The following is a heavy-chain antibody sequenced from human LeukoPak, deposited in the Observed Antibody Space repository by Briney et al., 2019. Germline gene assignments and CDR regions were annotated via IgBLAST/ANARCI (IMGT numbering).Heavy chain of an antibody. CDR3: ARDYDILTGFPRGGFDY. CDR2: ISYDGSNK. CDR1: GFTFSSYG. Sequence: GSLRLSCAASGFTFSSYGMHWVRQAPGKGLEWVAVISYDGSNKYYADSVKGRFTISRDNSKNTLYLQMNSLRAEDTAVYYCARDYDILTGFPRGGFDYWGQGTLVTVSS. D-gene: IGHD3-9*01. J-gene: IGHJ4*02. V-gene: IGHV3-30*03.